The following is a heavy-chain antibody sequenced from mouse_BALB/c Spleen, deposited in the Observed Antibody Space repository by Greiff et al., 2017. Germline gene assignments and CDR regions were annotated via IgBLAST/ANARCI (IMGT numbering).Heavy chain of an antibody. Sequence: QVQLKESGPGLVAPSQSLSITCTVPGFSLTGYGVNWVRQPPGKGLEWLGMIWGDGSTDYNSALKSRLSISKDNSKSQVFLKMNSLQTDDTARYYCASITTATSYAMDYWGQGTSVTVSS. V-gene: IGHV2-6-7*01. CDR2: IWGDGST. CDR1: GFSLTGYG. J-gene: IGHJ4*01. D-gene: IGHD1-2*01. CDR3: ASITTATSYAMDY.